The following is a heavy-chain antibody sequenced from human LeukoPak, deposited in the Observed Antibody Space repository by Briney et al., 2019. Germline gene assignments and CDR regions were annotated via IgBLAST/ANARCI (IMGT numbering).Heavy chain of an antibody. V-gene: IGHV4-4*07. J-gene: IGHJ4*02. CDR1: GGSISSYY. Sequence: KASETLSLTCTVSGGSISSYYWSWIRQPAGKGLEWIGRIYTSGSTNYNPSLKSRVTMSVDTSKNQFSLKLSSVTAADTAVYYCARGSLYYDSSGYAYYFDYWGQGTLVTVSS. CDR3: ARGSLYYDSSGYAYYFDY. D-gene: IGHD3-22*01. CDR2: IYTSGST.